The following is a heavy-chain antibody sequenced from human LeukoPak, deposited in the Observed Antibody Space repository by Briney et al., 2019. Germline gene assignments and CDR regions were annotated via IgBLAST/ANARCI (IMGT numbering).Heavy chain of an antibody. CDR1: GGSSSGYY. J-gene: IGHJ4*02. V-gene: IGHV4-34*01. CDR2: INHSGST. Sequence: SETLSLTCAAYGGSSSGYYWSWIRQPPGKGLEWIGEINHSGSTNYNPSLKSRVTISVDTSKNQFSLKLSSVTAADTAVYYCARGGYYYGSGSYYTDYWGQGTLVTVSS. CDR3: ARGGYYYGSGSYYTDY. D-gene: IGHD3-10*01.